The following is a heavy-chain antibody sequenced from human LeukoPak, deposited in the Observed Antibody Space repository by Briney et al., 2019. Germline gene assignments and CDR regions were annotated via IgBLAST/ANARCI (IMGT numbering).Heavy chain of an antibody. V-gene: IGHV1-46*01. CDR1: GYTFTSYY. J-gene: IGHJ4*02. CDR2: INPSGGST. CDR3: ARDLQPNYYDSSGQRKYFDY. D-gene: IGHD3-22*01. Sequence: ASVKVSCKASGYTFTSYYMHWVRQAPGQGLEWMGIINPSGGSTSYAQKFQGRVTMTRDTSTSTVYMELSSLRSDDTAVYYCARDLQPNYYDSSGQRKYFDYWGQGTLVTVSS.